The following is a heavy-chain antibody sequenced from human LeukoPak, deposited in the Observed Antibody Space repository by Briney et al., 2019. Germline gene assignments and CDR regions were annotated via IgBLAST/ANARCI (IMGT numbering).Heavy chain of an antibody. CDR3: ARPYYYDSRIDP. D-gene: IGHD3-22*01. Sequence: NSSETLSLTCTVSGGSISSGDYYWSWIRQPPGKGLEWIAYMYYSGSTYYNPSLKSRVTMSADTSKNQLSLKLSSVTAADTAVYYCARPYYYDSRIDPWGQEILVTVSS. V-gene: IGHV4-30-4*01. J-gene: IGHJ5*02. CDR2: MYYSGST. CDR1: GGSISSGDYY.